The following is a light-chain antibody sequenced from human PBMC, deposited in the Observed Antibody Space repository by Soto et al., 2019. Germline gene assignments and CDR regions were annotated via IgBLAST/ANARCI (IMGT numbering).Light chain of an antibody. Sequence: EIVLTQSPGTLSLSPGERATLSCRTSQSVSASYLAWYQQKPGQAPRLLIYGTSKRATGIPDRFSGSGSGTDFILTISRVEAEDFAVYYCQQYNSSPRTFGQGTKLEIK. CDR2: GTS. CDR1: QSVSASY. V-gene: IGKV3-20*01. J-gene: IGKJ1*01. CDR3: QQYNSSPRT.